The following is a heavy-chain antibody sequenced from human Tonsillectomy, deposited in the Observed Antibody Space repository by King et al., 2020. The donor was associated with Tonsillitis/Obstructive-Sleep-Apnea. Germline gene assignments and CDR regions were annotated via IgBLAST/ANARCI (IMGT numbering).Heavy chain of an antibody. V-gene: IGHV3-30*04. CDR1: GFTFSSYA. J-gene: IGHJ4*02. CDR3: ARGVSGWPTDY. Sequence: QLVQSGGGVVQPGRSLRLSCAASGFTFSSYAMHWVRQAPGKGLEWVAVISYDGSNKYYADSVKSRFTISRDNSKNTLYLQMNSLRAEDTAVYYCARGVSGWPTDYWGQGTLVTVSS. D-gene: IGHD6-19*01. CDR2: ISYDGSNK.